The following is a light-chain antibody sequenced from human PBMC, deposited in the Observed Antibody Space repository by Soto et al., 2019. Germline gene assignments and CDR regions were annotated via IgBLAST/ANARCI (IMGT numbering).Light chain of an antibody. CDR3: QSYDSSLSGSV. Sequence: QSVLTQPPSESGAPGQRVTISCTGSSSNIGAGYDVHWYQQLPGTAPKLLIYGNSNRPSGVPDRFSGSKSGTSASLAITGLQAEDEADYYCQSYDSSLSGSVFGGGTKLTLL. CDR1: SSNIGAGYD. J-gene: IGLJ3*02. CDR2: GNS. V-gene: IGLV1-40*01.